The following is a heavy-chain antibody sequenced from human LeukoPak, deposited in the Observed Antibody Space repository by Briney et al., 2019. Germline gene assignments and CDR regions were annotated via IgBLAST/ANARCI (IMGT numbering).Heavy chain of an antibody. CDR3: ARAAMVRGVDYFDS. V-gene: IGHV3-23*01. Sequence: GGSLRLSRAASGFTFSSYSMTWVRQAPGKGLEWVSVISGSGGATYYADSVKGRFTISRDNSKNTLCLQMNSLRAEDTAVYYCARAAMVRGVDYFDSWGQGTLVTVSS. CDR2: ISGSGGAT. CDR1: GFTFSSYS. D-gene: IGHD3-10*01. J-gene: IGHJ4*02.